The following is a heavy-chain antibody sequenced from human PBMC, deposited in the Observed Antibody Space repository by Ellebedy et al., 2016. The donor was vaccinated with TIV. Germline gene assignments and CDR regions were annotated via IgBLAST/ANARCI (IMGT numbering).Heavy chain of an antibody. CDR1: GGSVSSGSYY. CDR2: IYYSGST. CDR3: ARVSAYYYDSSGYFNYYYYYGMDV. Sequence: SETLSLTCTVSGGSVSSGSYYWSWIRQPPGTGLEWIGYIYYSGSTNYNPSLKSRVTISVDTPKNQFSLKLSSVTAADTAVYYCARVSAYYYDSSGYFNYYYYYGMDVWGQGTTVTVSS. D-gene: IGHD3-22*01. J-gene: IGHJ6*02. V-gene: IGHV4-61*01.